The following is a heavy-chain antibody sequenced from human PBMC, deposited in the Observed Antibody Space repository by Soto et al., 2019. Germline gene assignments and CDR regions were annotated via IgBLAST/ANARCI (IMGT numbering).Heavy chain of an antibody. D-gene: IGHD6-6*01. Sequence: QVQLQESGPGLVKPSETLSLTCTVSGGSISSYYWSWIRQPPGKGLEWIGYIYYSGSTNYNPSPKSRVTISVDTSKNQFSLKLSSVTAADTAVYYCARQQYSSPDFDYWGQGTLVTVSS. CDR1: GGSISSYY. CDR3: ARQQYSSPDFDY. V-gene: IGHV4-59*08. CDR2: IYYSGST. J-gene: IGHJ4*02.